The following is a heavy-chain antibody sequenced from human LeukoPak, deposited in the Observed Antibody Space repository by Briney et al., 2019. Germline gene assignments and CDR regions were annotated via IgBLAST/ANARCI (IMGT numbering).Heavy chain of an antibody. J-gene: IGHJ4*02. CDR3: ARGTYNWNYVELDY. CDR1: GGTLSSYA. V-gene: IGHV1-69*05. Sequence: SVKLSCKASGGTLSSYAISWVRQAPGQGLEWMGGIIPIFGTANYAQKFQGRVTITTDESTSTAYMELSSLRSEDTAVYYCARGTYNWNYVELDYWGQGTLVTVSS. D-gene: IGHD1-7*01. CDR2: IIPIFGTA.